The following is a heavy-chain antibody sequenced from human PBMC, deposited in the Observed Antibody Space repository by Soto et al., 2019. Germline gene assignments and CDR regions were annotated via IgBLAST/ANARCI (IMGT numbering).Heavy chain of an antibody. V-gene: IGHV1-46*01. CDR3: VRGNIIVATIRDYYYYYMDV. CDR1: GYTFTSYY. Sequence: QVQLVQSGAEVKKPGASVKVSCKASGYTFTSYYMHWVRQAPGQGLEWMGIINPSGGGTTYAQKFQGRVNMTRDTSTSTVFMELSSLRSEDTAVYYCVRGNIIVATIRDYYYYYMDVWGKGTTVTVSS. CDR2: INPSGGGT. J-gene: IGHJ6*03. D-gene: IGHD5-12*01.